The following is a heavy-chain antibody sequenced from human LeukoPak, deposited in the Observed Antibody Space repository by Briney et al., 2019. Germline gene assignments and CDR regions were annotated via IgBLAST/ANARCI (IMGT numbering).Heavy chain of an antibody. Sequence: KSGGSLRLSCAASGFTFSNAWMSWVRQAPGKGLEWVGRIKSNSDGGTADYAGPVKGRFTISRDDSKNTLYLQMNSLKTEDTAVYYCTTGTDYGDYGLDWYFDLWGRGALVTVSS. D-gene: IGHD4-17*01. CDR2: IKSNSDGGTA. V-gene: IGHV3-15*01. J-gene: IGHJ2*01. CDR3: TTGTDYGDYGLDWYFDL. CDR1: GFTFSNAW.